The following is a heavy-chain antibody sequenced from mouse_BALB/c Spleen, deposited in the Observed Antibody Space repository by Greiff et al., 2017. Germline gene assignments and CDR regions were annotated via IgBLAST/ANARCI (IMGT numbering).Heavy chain of an antibody. CDR3: ARGGEFITTVVDAMDY. Sequence: QVQLKESGPGLVAPSQSLSITCTVSGFSLTSYGVHWVRQPPGKGLEWLGVIWAGGSTNYNSALMSRLSISKDNSKSQVFLKMNSLQTDDTAMYYCARGGEFITTVVDAMDYWGQGTSVTVSS. J-gene: IGHJ4*01. D-gene: IGHD1-1*01. CDR1: GFSLTSYG. CDR2: IWAGGST. V-gene: IGHV2-9*02.